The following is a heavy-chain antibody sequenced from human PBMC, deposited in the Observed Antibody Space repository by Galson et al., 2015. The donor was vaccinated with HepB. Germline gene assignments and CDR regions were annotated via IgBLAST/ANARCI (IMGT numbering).Heavy chain of an antibody. J-gene: IGHJ2*01. CDR2: ISYTGTYT. CDR1: GFRFNYFP. V-gene: IGHV3-30*04. CDR3: VRPRGAGAGDYQNWYFDL. D-gene: IGHD4-17*01. Sequence: SLRLSCAASGFRFNYFPMHWVRQAPGKGLAWVAVISYTGTYTGYADFGRGRFTISRDNSKNALYLQMNSLRVEDTALYYCVRPRGAGAGDYQNWYFDLWGRGTLVTVSS.